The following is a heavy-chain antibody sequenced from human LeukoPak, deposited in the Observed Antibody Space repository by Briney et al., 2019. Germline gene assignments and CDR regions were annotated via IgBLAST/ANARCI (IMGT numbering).Heavy chain of an antibody. D-gene: IGHD7-27*01. Sequence: SHTLSLTCAISGDSVSINSVAWHWIRQSPSRGLKWLGRTYYRSKWYNDYAVSVKSRIAINSDTSKNQFSLQLNSVTPEYTAVYYSARQPGYFDYSGQGTLVTVSS. V-gene: IGHV6-1*01. J-gene: IGHJ4*02. CDR1: GDSVSINSVA. CDR2: TYYRSKWYN. CDR3: ARQPGYFDY.